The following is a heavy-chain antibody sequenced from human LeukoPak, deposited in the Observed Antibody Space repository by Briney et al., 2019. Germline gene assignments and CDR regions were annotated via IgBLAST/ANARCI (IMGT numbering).Heavy chain of an antibody. Sequence: APVKVSCKASGYTFTSYGISWVRQAPGQGLEWMGWISAYNGNTNYAQKLQGRVTMTTDTSTSTAYMELRSLRSDNTAVYYCARDNLHFDSSGYYDYWGQGTLVTVSS. D-gene: IGHD3-22*01. V-gene: IGHV1-18*01. CDR1: GYTFTSYG. J-gene: IGHJ4*02. CDR3: ARDNLHFDSSGYYDY. CDR2: ISAYNGNT.